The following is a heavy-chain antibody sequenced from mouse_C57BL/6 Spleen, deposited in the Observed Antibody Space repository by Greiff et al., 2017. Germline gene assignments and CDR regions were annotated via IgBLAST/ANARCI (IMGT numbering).Heavy chain of an antibody. CDR1: GYTFTSYW. CDR3: SYEYDSWFAY. D-gene: IGHD2-4*01. V-gene: IGHV1-55*01. CDR2: IYPGSGST. J-gene: IGHJ3*01. Sequence: VQLQQPGAELVKPGASVKMSCKASGYTFTSYWITWVKQRPGQGLEWIGDIYPGSGSTNYNEKFKSKATLTVDTSSSSAYMQLSRLTSEDSAVYYCSYEYDSWFAYWGQGTLVTVSA.